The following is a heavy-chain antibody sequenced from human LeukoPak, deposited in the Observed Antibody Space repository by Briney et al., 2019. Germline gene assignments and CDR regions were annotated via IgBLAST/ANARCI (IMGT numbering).Heavy chain of an antibody. CDR2: STGTG. Sequence: SETLSLTCTVSGDSISNHYLGWIRQPAGKGLEWIGISTGTGNYNPSLKSRVSVSVDTSKNQFSLKLSSVTAADTAVYYCARTISGWYSDAFEIWGQGTMVTVSS. J-gene: IGHJ3*02. CDR1: GDSISNHY. V-gene: IGHV4-4*07. CDR3: ARTISGWYSDAFEI. D-gene: IGHD6-13*01.